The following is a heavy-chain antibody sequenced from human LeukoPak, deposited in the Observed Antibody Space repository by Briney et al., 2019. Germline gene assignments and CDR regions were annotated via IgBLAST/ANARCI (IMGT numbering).Heavy chain of an antibody. CDR2: IYSGGST. CDR1: GFTVSSNY. Sequence: GGSLRLSCAASGFTVSSNYMSWVRQAPGKGLEWVSVIYSGGSTYYADSVKGRFTISRDNSKNTLYLQMNSLRAEDTAVYYCARSPGGWELGFDYWGQGTLVTVSS. V-gene: IGHV3-53*01. D-gene: IGHD1-26*01. CDR3: ARSPGGWELGFDY. J-gene: IGHJ4*02.